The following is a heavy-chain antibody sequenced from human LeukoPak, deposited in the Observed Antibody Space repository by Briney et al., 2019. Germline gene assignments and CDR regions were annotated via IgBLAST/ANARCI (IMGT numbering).Heavy chain of an antibody. D-gene: IGHD1-26*01. Sequence: GGSLRLSCAAPGFTFNYYAMSWVRQAPGKGLEWVSAISGSGTNTHYADSVKGRFTISRDNSKNTLYLQMNSLRAEDTAIYYCAKEVGGSYYYFDYWGQGTLVTVSS. CDR2: ISGSGTNT. CDR1: GFTFNYYA. V-gene: IGHV3-23*01. J-gene: IGHJ4*02. CDR3: AKEVGGSYYYFDY.